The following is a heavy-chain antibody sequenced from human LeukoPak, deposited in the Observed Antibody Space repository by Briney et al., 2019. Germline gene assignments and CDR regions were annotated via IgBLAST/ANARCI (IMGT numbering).Heavy chain of an antibody. CDR2: IKPDGTEK. CDR1: RFIFLYYL. CDR3: ARDRSRSVY. V-gene: IGHV3-7*01. J-gene: IGHJ4*02. Sequence: GWSLPLTFQACRFIFLYYLLSGLRPAPGKGLEGVANIKPDGTEKYYVGSVTGRFTISRDNAKNSLYLQMNSLRAEDTAVYYCARDRSRSVYWGQGTLVTVSS. D-gene: IGHD3-3*01.